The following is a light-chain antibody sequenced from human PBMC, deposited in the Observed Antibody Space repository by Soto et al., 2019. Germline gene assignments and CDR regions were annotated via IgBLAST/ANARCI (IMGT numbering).Light chain of an antibody. Sequence: EIVMTQSPATLPVSRGERATLSRTASQSVSSNLAWYQQKPGQAPRLLIYGASRRATGIPDRFSASVSGTDFTLTISRLQPEDLAVYYCQQYDASLWTFGQGTKVDIK. CDR2: GAS. J-gene: IGKJ1*01. V-gene: IGKV3D-15*01. CDR1: QSVSSN. CDR3: QQYDASLWT.